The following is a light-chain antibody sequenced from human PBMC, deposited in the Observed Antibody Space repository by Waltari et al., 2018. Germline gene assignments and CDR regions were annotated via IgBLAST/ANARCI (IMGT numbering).Light chain of an antibody. Sequence: QSVLTQPPSVPAAPGQRVTISCSGGSPNIGNNYVSWYRQFPGTAPKLLIYENTERPSGIPGRFSGSKSGTSATLDITGLQAGDEADYYCGTWDSSLSGAVFGGGTHLTVL. V-gene: IGLV1-51*02. J-gene: IGLJ7*01. CDR3: GTWDSSLSGAV. CDR1: SPNIGNNY. CDR2: ENT.